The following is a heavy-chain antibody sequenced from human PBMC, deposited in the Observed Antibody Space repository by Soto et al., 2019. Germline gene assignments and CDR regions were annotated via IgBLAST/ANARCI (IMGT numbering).Heavy chain of an antibody. J-gene: IGHJ4*02. Sequence: PSETLSLTCIVSGGSINNYYWSWIRQPPGKGLEWIGYSYYSVRTSYNPSLKSRVTISVDTSKNQFSLKLSSVTAADTAVFYCARTFSGYDRYFDYWGQGTLVTVSS. V-gene: IGHV4-59*08. CDR1: GGSINNYY. D-gene: IGHD5-12*01. CDR3: ARTFSGYDRYFDY. CDR2: SYYSVRT.